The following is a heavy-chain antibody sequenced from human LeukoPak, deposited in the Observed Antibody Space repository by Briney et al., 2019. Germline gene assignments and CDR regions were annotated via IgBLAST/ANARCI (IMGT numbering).Heavy chain of an antibody. CDR1: GFTFSSYS. CDR3: ARDRITMLPGGMDG. V-gene: IGHV3-21*01. Sequence: PGGSLRLSCAASGFTFSSYSMNWVRQAPGKGLEWVSSISSSSSYIYYADSVKGRFTISRDNAKNSLYLQMNSLRAEDTAVYYCARDRITMLPGGMDGWGQGTTVTVSS. D-gene: IGHD3-10*01. CDR2: ISSSSSYI. J-gene: IGHJ6*02.